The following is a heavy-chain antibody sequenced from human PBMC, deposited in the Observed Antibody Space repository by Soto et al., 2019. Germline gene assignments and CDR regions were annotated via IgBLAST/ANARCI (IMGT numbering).Heavy chain of an antibody. CDR2: ISSSSSYI. CDR3: ARDLEYCSGGSCYKTKLGYFDY. V-gene: IGHV3-21*01. D-gene: IGHD2-15*01. J-gene: IGHJ4*02. Sequence: GGSLGLSCAASGFTFSSYSMNWVRQAPGKGLEWVSSISSSSSYIYYADSVKGRFTISRDNAKNSLYLQMNSLRAEDTAVYYCARDLEYCSGGSCYKTKLGYFDYCGQGTLVTV. CDR1: GFTFSSYS.